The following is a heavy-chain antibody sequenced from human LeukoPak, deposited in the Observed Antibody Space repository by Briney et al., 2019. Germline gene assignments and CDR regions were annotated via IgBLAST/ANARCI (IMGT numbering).Heavy chain of an antibody. V-gene: IGHV3-33*01. CDR2: IWYDGSNK. CDR1: GFTFSSYG. J-gene: IGHJ4*02. D-gene: IGHD3-22*01. CDR3: ATGSGYFFGH. Sequence: GGSLRLSCAASGFTFSSYGMHWVRQAPGKGLEWVAVIWYDGSNKYYADSVKGRFTISRDNSKNTLYVQMNSLRAEDTAVYYCATGSGYFFGHWGQGTLVTVSS.